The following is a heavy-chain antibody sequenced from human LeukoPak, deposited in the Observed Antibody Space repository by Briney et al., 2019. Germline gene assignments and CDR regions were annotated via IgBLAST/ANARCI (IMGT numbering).Heavy chain of an antibody. CDR1: GASITNYF. V-gene: IGHV4-59*01. CDR2: IDHRGNT. D-gene: IGHD3-16*01. CDR3: ARGTWGYAFGI. J-gene: IGHJ3*02. Sequence: PSETLSLTCTVSGASITNYFWTWIRQSPGKGLEWIGYIDHRGNTNYKPSLKSRVTISLDTSKIHFSLSLSSVVAADTAVYYCARGTWGYAFGIWGQGTLVTVSS.